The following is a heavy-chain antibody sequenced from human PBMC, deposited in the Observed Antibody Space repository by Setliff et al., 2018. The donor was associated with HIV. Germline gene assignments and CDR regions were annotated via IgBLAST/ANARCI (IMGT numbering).Heavy chain of an antibody. CDR3: ASTGYSSGWSFDY. D-gene: IGHD6-19*01. CDR2: IHYSGSS. V-gene: IGHV4-59*12. CDR1: GGSISGYY. Sequence: ASETLSLTCTVSGGSISGYYWSWVRQPPEKRLELIGFIHYSGSSDYKPSLKSRITISVDMSRNQFSLKLSSVTAADTAVYYCASTGYSSGWSFDYWGQGTLVTVSS. J-gene: IGHJ4*02.